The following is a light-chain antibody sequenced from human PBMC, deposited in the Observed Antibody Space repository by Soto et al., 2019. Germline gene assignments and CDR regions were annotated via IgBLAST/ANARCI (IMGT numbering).Light chain of an antibody. CDR2: KAS. CDR1: ESISSW. Sequence: DIQMTQSPSTLSASVGDRVTITCRASESISSWLAWYQQKPGKAPKLLIYKASSLESGVPSRFSGSGSGTAFTLTISSLQPDDFAAYYCHQYNSYSPWTFGQGTKVDIK. CDR3: HQYNSYSPWT. J-gene: IGKJ1*01. V-gene: IGKV1-5*03.